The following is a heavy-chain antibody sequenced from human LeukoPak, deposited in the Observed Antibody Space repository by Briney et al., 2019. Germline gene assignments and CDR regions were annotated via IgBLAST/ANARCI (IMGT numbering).Heavy chain of an antibody. V-gene: IGHV3-7*01. J-gene: IGHJ3*02. CDR1: GFTFGSYW. CDR2: IKQDGSEK. CDR3: ARDYQTAFDI. D-gene: IGHD2-2*01. Sequence: GGSLRLSCAASGFTFGSYWMSWVRQAPGKGLEWVANIKQDGSEKYYVDSVKGRFTISRDNAKNSLYLQMNSLRAEDTAVYYCARDYQTAFDIWGQGTMVTVSS.